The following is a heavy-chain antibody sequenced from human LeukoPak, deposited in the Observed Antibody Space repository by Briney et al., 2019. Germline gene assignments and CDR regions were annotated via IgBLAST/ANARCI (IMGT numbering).Heavy chain of an antibody. D-gene: IGHD6-13*01. CDR1: GDSISSGGYY. V-gene: IGHV4-31*03. CDR2: IYYSGRT. J-gene: IGHJ4*02. Sequence: PSQTLSLTCTVSGDSISSGGYYWSWLRQHPGKGLEWIGYIYYSGRTFYDPSLKSRLTISVDTSKTQFSLKLTSVTAADTAVYFCARLRAASGSFDYWGQGTLVTVSS. CDR3: ARLRAASGSFDY.